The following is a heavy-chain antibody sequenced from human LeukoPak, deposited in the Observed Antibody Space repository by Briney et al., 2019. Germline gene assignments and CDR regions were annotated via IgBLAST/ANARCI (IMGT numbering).Heavy chain of an antibody. Sequence: GGSLRLSCAASGFTFTNAWMNWVRQAPGKGLEWVGRIKSKPDGGTTDYAAPVKGRFTISRDDSKNTLYLQINSLKTEDTAVYYCTTGNWGPYWGQGTLVTVSS. J-gene: IGHJ4*02. V-gene: IGHV3-15*07. CDR2: IKSKPDGGTT. D-gene: IGHD7-27*01. CDR3: TTGNWGPY. CDR1: GFTFTNAW.